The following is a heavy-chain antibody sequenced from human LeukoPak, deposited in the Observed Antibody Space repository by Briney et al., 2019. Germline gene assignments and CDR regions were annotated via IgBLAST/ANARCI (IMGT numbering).Heavy chain of an antibody. J-gene: IGHJ5*02. CDR2: ITSNTDGETA. CDR3: TTDGRYSSSGTFWFDP. Sequence: PGGSLRLSCTVSGLNFNNAWMTWVRLAPENGLEWVGRITSNTDGETAAYAAPVKGRFFISRDDSKSTLYLQMNSLKTEDTGVYYCTTDGRYSSSGTFWFDPWGQGTLVTVSS. CDR1: GLNFNNAW. V-gene: IGHV3-15*01. D-gene: IGHD6-13*01.